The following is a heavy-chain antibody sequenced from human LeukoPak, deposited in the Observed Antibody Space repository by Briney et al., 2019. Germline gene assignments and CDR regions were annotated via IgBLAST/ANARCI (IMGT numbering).Heavy chain of an antibody. CDR1: GFIFSNFV. Sequence: GGSLRLSCAACGFIFSNFVMSGVPEARGGGLVWVSGIGASGGPIYYVDSVKGRFTFSRDNYNNTLYLQMNSLRAEDTAVYYCAQHMSRPSHPFDYWGQGALVTVSS. J-gene: IGHJ4*02. CDR3: AQHMSRPSHPFDY. CDR2: IGASGGPI. D-gene: IGHD5/OR15-5a*01. V-gene: IGHV3-23*01.